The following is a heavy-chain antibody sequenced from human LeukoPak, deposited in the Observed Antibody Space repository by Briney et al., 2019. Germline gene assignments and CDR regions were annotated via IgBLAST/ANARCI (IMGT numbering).Heavy chain of an antibody. Sequence: PSETLSLTCAVYGGSFSGYYWSWIRQPPGKGLEWIGEINHSRSTNYNPSLKSRVTISVDTSKNQFSLKLSSVTAADTAVYYCASFDYSSSWSRFDYWGQGTLVTVSS. CDR1: GGSFSGYY. V-gene: IGHV4-34*01. CDR2: INHSRST. D-gene: IGHD6-13*01. J-gene: IGHJ4*02. CDR3: ASFDYSSSWSRFDY.